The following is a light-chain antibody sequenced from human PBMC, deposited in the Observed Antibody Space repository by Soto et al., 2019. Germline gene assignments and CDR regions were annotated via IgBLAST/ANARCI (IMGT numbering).Light chain of an antibody. CDR1: QGISSY. V-gene: IGKV1-9*01. J-gene: IGKJ4*01. Sequence: DIQLTHSPSFLSASIGDRVTITCRASQGISSYLAWYQQKPGKAPRLLIYAASILQRGVPSRFSGSGSGTEFTLTISSLQPEDFATYYCQQLDSYPLTFGAGTRVEIK. CDR3: QQLDSYPLT. CDR2: AAS.